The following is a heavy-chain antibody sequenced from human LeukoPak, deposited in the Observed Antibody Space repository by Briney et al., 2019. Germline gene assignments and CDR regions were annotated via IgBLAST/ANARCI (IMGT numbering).Heavy chain of an antibody. Sequence: HWASVKVSCKVSGYTLTELSMHWVRQAPGKGLEWMGGFDPEDGETIYAQKFQGRVTMTEDTSTDTAYMELSSLRSEDTAVYYCATNSPHDYGDYGGDDAFDIWGQGTMVTVSS. CDR1: GYTLTELS. CDR3: ATNSPHDYGDYGGDDAFDI. D-gene: IGHD4-17*01. V-gene: IGHV1-24*01. CDR2: FDPEDGET. J-gene: IGHJ3*02.